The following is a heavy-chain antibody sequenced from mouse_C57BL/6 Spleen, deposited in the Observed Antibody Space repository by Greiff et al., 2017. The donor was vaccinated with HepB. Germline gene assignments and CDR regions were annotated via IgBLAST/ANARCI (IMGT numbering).Heavy chain of an antibody. CDR1: GFIFSDYY. D-gene: IGHD3-3*01. CDR3: ARRRDGVFAY. J-gene: IGHJ3*01. CDR2: ISNGGGST. Sequence: EVKVVESGGGLVQPGGSLKLSCAASGFIFSDYYMYWVRQTPEKRLEWVAYISNGGGSTYYPDTVKGRFTISRDNAKNTLYLQMSRLKSEDTAMYYCARRRDGVFAYWGQGTLVTVSA. V-gene: IGHV5-12*01.